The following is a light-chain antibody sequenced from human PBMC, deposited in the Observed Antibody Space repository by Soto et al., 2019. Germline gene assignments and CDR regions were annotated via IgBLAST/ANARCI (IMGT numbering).Light chain of an antibody. CDR3: SSYPSSSTRYV. J-gene: IGLJ1*01. CDR1: SSDVGGYNY. Sequence: QSALPQPASVSGSPGQSITISCTGTSSDVGGYNYVSWYQQHPGKAPKLMIYDVSNRPSGVSNRISGSKSGNTASLTISGLQAEDEADYYCSSYPSSSTRYVFGTGTKLTVL. V-gene: IGLV2-14*01. CDR2: DVS.